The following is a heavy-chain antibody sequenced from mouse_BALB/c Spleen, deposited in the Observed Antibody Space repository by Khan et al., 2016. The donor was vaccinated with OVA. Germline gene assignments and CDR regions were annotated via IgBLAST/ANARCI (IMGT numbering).Heavy chain of an antibody. CDR1: GYTFTDYY. CDR3: ARGDYYGNYAMDY. D-gene: IGHD1-2*01. J-gene: IGHJ4*01. Sequence: QVQLQQSGPELVKPGASVRISCKPSGYTFTDYYIHWVQQRPGQGLEWIGWLYTGNVKSIYTEKFRGKATLTADTSSSSAYMLLSSLTSEDSAVYCCARGDYYGNYAMDYWGQGTTVTVSS. CDR2: LYTGNVKS. V-gene: IGHV1S50*01.